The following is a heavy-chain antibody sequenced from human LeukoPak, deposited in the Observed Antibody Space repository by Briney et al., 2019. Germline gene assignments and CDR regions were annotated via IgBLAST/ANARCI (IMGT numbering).Heavy chain of an antibody. CDR1: GFTFSSYS. V-gene: IGHV3-21*01. CDR3: ARDTYYYDDAFDI. Sequence: GGSLRLSCAASGFTFSSYSMNWVRQAPGKGLEWVSSISSSSSYIYYADSVKGRFTISRDNAKNSPYLQMNSLRAEDTAVYYCARDTYYYDDAFDIWGQGTMVTVSS. CDR2: ISSSSSYI. D-gene: IGHD3-22*01. J-gene: IGHJ3*02.